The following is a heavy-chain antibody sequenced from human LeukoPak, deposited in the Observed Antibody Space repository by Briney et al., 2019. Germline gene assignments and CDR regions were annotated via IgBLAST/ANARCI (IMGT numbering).Heavy chain of an antibody. CDR1: GFSFSSST. Sequence: PGGSLRLSCAASGFSFSSSTMHWVRQAPGKGLEWVSYISSSGSTIYYADSVKGRFTISRDNAKNSLFLQMHSLRAEDTAVYYCARDFRGVTGTTLDYWDQGTLVIVSS. D-gene: IGHD1-20*01. CDR3: ARDFRGVTGTTLDY. J-gene: IGHJ4*02. V-gene: IGHV3-48*04. CDR2: ISSSGSTI.